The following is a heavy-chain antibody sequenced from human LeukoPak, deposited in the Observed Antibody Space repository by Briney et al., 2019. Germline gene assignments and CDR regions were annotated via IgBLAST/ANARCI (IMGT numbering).Heavy chain of an antibody. CDR3: AKDARREVYSSSWYSY. Sequence: GGSLRLSCAASGFTFSSYAMSWVRQAPGKGLEWVSAISGSGGSTYYADSVKGRFTISRDNSKNTPYLQMNSLRAEDTAVYYCAKDARREVYSSSWYSYWGQGTLVTVSS. V-gene: IGHV3-23*01. CDR2: ISGSGGST. J-gene: IGHJ4*02. CDR1: GFTFSSYA. D-gene: IGHD6-13*01.